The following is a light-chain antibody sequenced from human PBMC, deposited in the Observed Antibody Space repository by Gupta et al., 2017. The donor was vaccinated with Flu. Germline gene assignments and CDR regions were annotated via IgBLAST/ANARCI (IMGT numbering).Light chain of an antibody. CDR1: QNIQNY. CDR2: DAS. J-gene: IGKJ4*01. CDR3: QQRLDWPIT. Sequence: IVLTQFPANVSLSPGERATLSCRASQNIQNYLAWYQQRRGQAPRLLIHDASARATGVPGRFSGSGSGTEFSLIISSREPEDFAVYYCQQRLDWPITFGGGTKVEI. V-gene: IGKV3-11*01.